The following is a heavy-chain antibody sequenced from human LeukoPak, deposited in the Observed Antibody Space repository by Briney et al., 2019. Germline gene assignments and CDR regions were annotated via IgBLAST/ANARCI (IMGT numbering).Heavy chain of an antibody. Sequence: PGGSLRLSCAASGFTFSSYELNWVRQAPGKGLEWVSTITGSGDYTNYADSVKGRFTISRDNSKNTLYLQMNSLRAEDTAVYYCAKRSGNYNGYFDSWGQGTLVTVSS. J-gene: IGHJ4*02. D-gene: IGHD1-26*01. CDR1: GFTFSSYE. CDR3: AKRSGNYNGYFDS. CDR2: ITGSGDYT. V-gene: IGHV3-23*01.